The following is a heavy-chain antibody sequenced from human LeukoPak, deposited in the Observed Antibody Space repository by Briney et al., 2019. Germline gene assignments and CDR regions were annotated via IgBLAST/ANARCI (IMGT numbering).Heavy chain of an antibody. D-gene: IGHD3-9*01. Sequence: GGSLRLSCAASGFTFSSYAMSWVRQAPGKGLEWVSAISGNGGSTYYADSVKGRFTISRHNSKNTLYLQINSLRAEDTAVYYCARGGLRCFDWIPKMGNWFDPWGQGTLVTVSS. CDR2: ISGNGGST. CDR1: GFTFSSYA. J-gene: IGHJ5*02. V-gene: IGHV3-23*01. CDR3: ARGGLRCFDWIPKMGNWFDP.